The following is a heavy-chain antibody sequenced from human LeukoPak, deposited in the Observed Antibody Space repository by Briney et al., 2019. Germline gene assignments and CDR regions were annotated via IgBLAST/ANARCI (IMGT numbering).Heavy chain of an antibody. Sequence: ASVKVSCKASGYTFTNYYMHWVRQAPGQGLEWMGIINPSGGSTSYAQKFQGRVTMTRDTSTSTVYMELGSLRSEDTAVYYCARGLYDFWSGYYADHDAFDIWGQGTMVTVSS. V-gene: IGHV1-46*01. D-gene: IGHD3-3*01. J-gene: IGHJ3*02. CDR3: ARGLYDFWSGYYADHDAFDI. CDR1: GYTFTNYY. CDR2: INPSGGST.